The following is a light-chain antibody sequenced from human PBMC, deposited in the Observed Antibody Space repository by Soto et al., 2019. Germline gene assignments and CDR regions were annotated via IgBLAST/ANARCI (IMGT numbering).Light chain of an antibody. CDR3: ETCDSNTRV. J-gene: IGLJ3*02. Sequence: QSVLTQSSSASASLGSSVKLTCTLSSGNSSYIIAWHQQQPGKAPRYLMKLEGSGSYNKGSGVPDRFSGSSSGADRYLTISNLQFEDEADYYCETCDSNTRVFGGGTKLTVL. V-gene: IGLV4-60*02. CDR1: SGNSSYI. CDR2: LEGSGSY.